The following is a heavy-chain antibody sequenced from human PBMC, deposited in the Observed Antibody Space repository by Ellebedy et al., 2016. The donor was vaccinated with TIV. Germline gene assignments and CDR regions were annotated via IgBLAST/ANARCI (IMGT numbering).Heavy chain of an antibody. J-gene: IGHJ4*02. CDR1: GFTFSNAW. V-gene: IGHV3-15*07. CDR2: IKSETDGGTT. CDR3: TTEIPLGY. Sequence: GGSLRLSCAASGFTFSNAWMNWVRQAPGKGLEWVGRIKSETDGGTTDYAAPVKGRFTISRDDSKNTLYLQMNSLKTEGTAVYYCTTEIPLGYWGQGTLVTVSS.